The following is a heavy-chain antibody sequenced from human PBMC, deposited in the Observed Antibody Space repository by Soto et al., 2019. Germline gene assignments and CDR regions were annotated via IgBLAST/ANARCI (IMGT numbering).Heavy chain of an antibody. CDR3: AKDRRAGGNSAFYFNF. V-gene: IGHV3-23*01. D-gene: IGHD4-4*01. J-gene: IGHJ4*02. CDR1: GFKFSNYA. CDR2: ISATGGGT. Sequence: GGALRLSCAASGFKFSNYAMSWVRQAPGKGLEWVSLISATGGGTYYADSVKGRFTISRDNSHNTLYLQVHSLTAEDTAVYYCAKDRRAGGNSAFYFNFWGQGAQVTVSS.